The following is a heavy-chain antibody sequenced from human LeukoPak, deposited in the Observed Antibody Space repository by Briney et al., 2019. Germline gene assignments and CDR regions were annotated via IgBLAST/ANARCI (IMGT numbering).Heavy chain of an antibody. Sequence: SETLSLTCAVYGGSFSGYYWSWIRQPPGKGLEWIGEINHSGSTNYNPSLKSRVTISVDTSKNQFSLKLSSVTAADTALYYCARVGLLIHAFDIWGQGTMVTVSS. CDR1: GGSFSGYY. J-gene: IGHJ3*02. CDR2: INHSGST. D-gene: IGHD3-16*01. V-gene: IGHV4-34*01. CDR3: ARVGLLIHAFDI.